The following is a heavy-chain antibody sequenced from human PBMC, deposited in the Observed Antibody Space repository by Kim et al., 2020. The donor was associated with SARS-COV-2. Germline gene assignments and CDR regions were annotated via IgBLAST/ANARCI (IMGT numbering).Heavy chain of an antibody. J-gene: IGHJ4*02. Sequence: SLKSRGPMSVDTSKNQFSLRLTSVTAADTAVYYCARRGYNGYDSRYYFDYWGQGTLVTVSS. D-gene: IGHD5-12*01. CDR3: ARRGYNGYDSRYYFDY. V-gene: IGHV4-61*07.